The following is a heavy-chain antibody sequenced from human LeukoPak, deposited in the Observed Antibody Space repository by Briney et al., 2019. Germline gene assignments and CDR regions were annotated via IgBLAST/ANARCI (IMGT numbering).Heavy chain of an antibody. J-gene: IGHJ4*02. CDR1: GFTFGDYA. CDR2: IRSKAYGGTT. Sequence: PGGSLRLSCTASGFTFGDYAMSWVRQAPGKGLEWVGFIRSKAYGGTTEYAASVKGRFTISTDDSKSIAYLQMNSLKTEDTAVYYCTRAHQELATTRHDYWGQGTLVTVSS. D-gene: IGHD5-24*01. V-gene: IGHV3-49*04. CDR3: TRAHQELATTRHDY.